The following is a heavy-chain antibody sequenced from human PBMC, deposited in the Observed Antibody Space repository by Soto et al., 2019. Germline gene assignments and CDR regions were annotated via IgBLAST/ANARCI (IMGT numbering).Heavy chain of an antibody. J-gene: IGHJ4*02. CDR3: ARPIILQDDY. Sequence: QVQLVESGGGVVQPGRSLRLSCAASGFTFSSYAMHWVRQAPGKGLEWVAVISYDGSNKYYADSVKGRFTISRDNSKNTLYLQMNSLRAEDTAVYYCARPIILQDDYWGQGTLVTVSS. D-gene: IGHD3-3*01. CDR2: ISYDGSNK. V-gene: IGHV3-30-3*01. CDR1: GFTFSSYA.